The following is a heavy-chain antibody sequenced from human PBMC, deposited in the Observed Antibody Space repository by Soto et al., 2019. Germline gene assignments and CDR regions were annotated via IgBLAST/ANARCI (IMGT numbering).Heavy chain of an antibody. CDR3: ATRGFTGQFYD. J-gene: IGHJ4*02. D-gene: IGHD3-16*01. Sequence: QVQLVESGGGVVQPGRYLRLYCAASGFTFSSYGMHWVRQAPGKGLEWVAVISHDGTNKYYGDSVKGRFTIYRDNSRNTLYLQMDSLRADDRAVYYCATRGFTGQFYDWGQGTLVIGSS. CDR1: GFTFSSYG. CDR2: ISHDGTNK. V-gene: IGHV3-30*03.